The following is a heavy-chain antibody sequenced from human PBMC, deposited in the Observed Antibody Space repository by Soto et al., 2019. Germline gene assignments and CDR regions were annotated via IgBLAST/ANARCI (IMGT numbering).Heavy chain of an antibody. D-gene: IGHD2-2*01. CDR1: GYTFTSYG. V-gene: IGHV1-18*04. J-gene: IGHJ6*02. CDR3: ARDXSSTSCYLPYYYYGMDV. Sequence: GASVKVSCKASGYTFTSYGISWVRQAPGQGLEGMGWISAYNGNTNYAQKLQGRVTMTTDTSTSTAYMELRSLRSDDTAVYYCARDXSSTSCYLPYYYYGMDVWGQGTTVTVSS. CDR2: ISAYNGNT.